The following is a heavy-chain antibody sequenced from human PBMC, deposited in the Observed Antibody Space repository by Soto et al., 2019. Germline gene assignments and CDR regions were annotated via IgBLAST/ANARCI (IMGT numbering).Heavy chain of an antibody. CDR1: GYTFSRYG. CDR2: INGNTGHT. D-gene: IGHD1-26*01. V-gene: IGHV1-18*01. CDR3: ARERKWEPLPY. J-gene: IGHJ4*02. Sequence: QVQLVQSGAEVREPGASVKVSCKTSGYTFSRYGITWVRQAPAQGLEWMGWINGNTGHTIDAMNWEDRLTISTGTTTSTAYMELRSLKSDDTAVYYCARERKWEPLPYWGQGTLVTVSS.